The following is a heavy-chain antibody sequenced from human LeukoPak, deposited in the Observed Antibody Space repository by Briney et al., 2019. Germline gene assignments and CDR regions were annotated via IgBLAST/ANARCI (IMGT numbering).Heavy chain of an antibody. V-gene: IGHV4-59*01. D-gene: IGHD4-17*01. CDR1: GGSINGYY. Sequence: SETLSLTCTVSGGSINGYYWTWIRQPPGKGLEWIGYISDSGSTNHNPSLTSRVSMSVGSSNTDFSLRLNSVTAADTAVYYCARVFRGAVTSNWFDPWGQGTLVTVSS. CDR2: ISDSGST. CDR3: ARVFRGAVTSNWFDP. J-gene: IGHJ5*02.